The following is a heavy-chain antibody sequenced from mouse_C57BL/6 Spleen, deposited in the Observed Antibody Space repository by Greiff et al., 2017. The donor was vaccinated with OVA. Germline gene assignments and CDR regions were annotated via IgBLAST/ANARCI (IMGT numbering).Heavy chain of an antibody. CDR1: GYSITSGYY. V-gene: IGHV3-6*01. Sequence: VQLQQSGPGLVKPSQSLSLTCSVTGYSITSGYYWNWIRQFPGNKLEWMGYISYDGSNNYNPSLKNRISITRDTSKNQFFLKLNSVTTEDTATYYCARGGYYGSSLAYWGQGTLVTVSA. D-gene: IGHD1-1*01. CDR2: ISYDGSN. J-gene: IGHJ3*01. CDR3: ARGGYYGSSLAY.